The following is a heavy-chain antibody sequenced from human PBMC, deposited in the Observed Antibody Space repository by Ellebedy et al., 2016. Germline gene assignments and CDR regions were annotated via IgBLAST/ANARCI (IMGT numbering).Heavy chain of an antibody. J-gene: IGHJ4*02. CDR1: GFPFSNYW. V-gene: IGHV3-7*01. Sequence: GGSLRLXCEASGFPFSNYWMSWVRRVPGRGLEWVANIKQDGSQNYYVDSVKGRFTISRDNAKNSLYLQMNSLRAEDTAVYYCGRIVWNCHSSSCSPGDYWGQGTLVTVSS. D-gene: IGHD2/OR15-2a*01. CDR3: GRIVWNCHSSSCSPGDY. CDR2: IKQDGSQN.